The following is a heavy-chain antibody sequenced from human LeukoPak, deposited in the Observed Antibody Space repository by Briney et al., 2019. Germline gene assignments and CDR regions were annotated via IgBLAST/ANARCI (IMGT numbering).Heavy chain of an antibody. J-gene: IGHJ6*02. D-gene: IGHD3-3*01. Sequence: SETLSLTCTVSGGYISSYYWSWIRQPPGKGLEWIGYIYYSGSANYNPSLKSRVTISVDTSKNQSSLRLRSVTAADTAVYYCAKHWAPRMTIFQNTMAVWGQGTTVTVSS. CDR2: IYYSGSA. V-gene: IGHV4-59*08. CDR3: AKHWAPRMTIFQNTMAV. CDR1: GGYISSYY.